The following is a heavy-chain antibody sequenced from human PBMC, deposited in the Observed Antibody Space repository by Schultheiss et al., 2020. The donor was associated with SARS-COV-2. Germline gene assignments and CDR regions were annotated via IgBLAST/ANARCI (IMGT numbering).Heavy chain of an antibody. D-gene: IGHD4-17*01. Sequence: KISCKASGGTFSSYAISWVRQAPGQGLEWMGGIIPIFGTANYAQKFQGRVTITADESTSTAYMELSSLRSEDTAVYYCARGPWMDYGAPFDYWGQGTLVTVSS. CDR1: GGTFSSYA. V-gene: IGHV1-69*01. CDR2: IIPIFGTA. J-gene: IGHJ4*02. CDR3: ARGPWMDYGAPFDY.